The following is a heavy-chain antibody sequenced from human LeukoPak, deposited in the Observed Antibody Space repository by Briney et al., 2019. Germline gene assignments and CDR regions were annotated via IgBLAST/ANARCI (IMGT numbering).Heavy chain of an antibody. D-gene: IGHD6-19*01. J-gene: IGHJ4*02. Sequence: AGGSLRLSCAASGFTFSSYAMSWVRQAPGKGLEWVSAISGSGGSTYYADSVKGRFTISRDNSKNTLYLQMNSLRAEDTAVYYCALSLVEGNGWLFDYWGQGTLVTVSS. V-gene: IGHV3-23*01. CDR1: GFTFSSYA. CDR2: ISGSGGST. CDR3: ALSLVEGNGWLFDY.